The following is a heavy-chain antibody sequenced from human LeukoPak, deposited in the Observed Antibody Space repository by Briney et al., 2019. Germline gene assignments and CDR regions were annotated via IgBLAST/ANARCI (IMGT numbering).Heavy chain of an antibody. J-gene: IGHJ4*02. Sequence: PSETLSLTCTVSGGSISSHYWSWIRQPPGKGLEWIGYIYYSGSTNYNPSLKSRVTISVDTSKNQFSLKLSSVTAADTAVYYCARAFHCGGDCYSNWGQGTLVTVSS. CDR3: ARAFHCGGDCYSN. CDR1: GGSISSHY. V-gene: IGHV4-59*11. CDR2: IYYSGST. D-gene: IGHD2-21*02.